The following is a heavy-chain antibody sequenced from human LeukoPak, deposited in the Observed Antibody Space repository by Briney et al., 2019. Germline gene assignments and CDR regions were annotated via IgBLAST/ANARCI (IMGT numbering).Heavy chain of an antibody. J-gene: IGHJ4*02. D-gene: IGHD3/OR15-3a*01. Sequence: ASVTVSCTASGGTFSSYAISWVRQAPGQGLEWMGGIIPIFGTANYAQKFQGRVTITADESTSTAYMELSSLRSEDTAVYYCARGWTDDGWDFDYWGQGTLVTVSS. CDR2: IIPIFGTA. V-gene: IGHV1-69*13. CDR1: GGTFSSYA. CDR3: ARGWTDDGWDFDY.